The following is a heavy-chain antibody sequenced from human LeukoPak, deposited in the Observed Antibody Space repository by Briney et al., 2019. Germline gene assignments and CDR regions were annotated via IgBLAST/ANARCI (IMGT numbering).Heavy chain of an antibody. Sequence: SETLSLTCTVSGGSISSGSYYWSWIRQPAGKGLEWIGRIYTSGSTNYNPSLKSRVTISVDTSKNQFSLKLSSVTAADTAVYYCARVFGYSSSYRSDAFDIWGQGTMVAVSS. CDR1: GGSISSGSYY. J-gene: IGHJ3*02. V-gene: IGHV4-61*02. CDR2: IYTSGST. D-gene: IGHD6-6*01. CDR3: ARVFGYSSSYRSDAFDI.